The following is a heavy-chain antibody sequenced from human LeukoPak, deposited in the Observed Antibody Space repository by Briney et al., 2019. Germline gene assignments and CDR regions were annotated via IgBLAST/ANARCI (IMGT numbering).Heavy chain of an antibody. V-gene: IGHV4-34*01. Sequence: SETLSLTCAVYGGSFSGYYWSWIRQPPGKGLEWIGEINHSGSTNYNPSLKSRVTISVDTSKNQFSLKLSSVTVADTAVYYCARSTGDYIDAFDIWGQGTMVTVSS. D-gene: IGHD4-17*01. J-gene: IGHJ3*02. CDR3: ARSTGDYIDAFDI. CDR2: INHSGST. CDR1: GGSFSGYY.